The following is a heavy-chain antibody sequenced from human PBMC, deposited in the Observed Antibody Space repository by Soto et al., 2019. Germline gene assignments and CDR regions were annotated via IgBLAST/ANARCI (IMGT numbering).Heavy chain of an antibody. D-gene: IGHD3-22*01. J-gene: IGHJ6*02. CDR2: IYYSGST. V-gene: IGHV4-59*01. CDR1: GGSISSYY. Sequence: PSETLSLTCTVSGGSISSYYWSWIRQPPGKGLEWIGYIYYSGSTNYNPSLKSRVTISVDTSKNQFSLKLSSVTAADTAVYYCARHPGFSPYYYDRSGYYGGMDVWGQGTTVTVSS. CDR3: ARHPGFSPYYYDRSGYYGGMDV.